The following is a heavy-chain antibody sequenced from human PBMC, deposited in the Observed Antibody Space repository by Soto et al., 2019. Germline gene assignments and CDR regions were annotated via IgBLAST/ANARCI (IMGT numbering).Heavy chain of an antibody. Sequence: EVQLVESGGGLVQPGGSLRLSCAASGFTVSTKYMSWVRQAPGKGLEWVSVIYSGGSTFYADSVRGRFTISRDNSKNPGNLQMNSLRAEDTAVYYCARAPWAADYWGQGTLVTVSS. CDR2: IYSGGST. V-gene: IGHV3-66*01. D-gene: IGHD3-16*01. CDR3: ARAPWAADY. CDR1: GFTVSTKY. J-gene: IGHJ4*02.